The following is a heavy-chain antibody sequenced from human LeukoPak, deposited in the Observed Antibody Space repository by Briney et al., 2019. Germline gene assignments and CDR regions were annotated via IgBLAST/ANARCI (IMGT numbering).Heavy chain of an antibody. CDR1: GGSFSGYY. Sequence: SETLSLTCAVYGGSFSGYYWSWIRQPPGKGLEWIGNIYHSGSTYYNPSLKSRVTISVDTSKNQFSLKLSSVTAADTAVYYCARDPGYSYGSYYFDYWGQGTLVTVSS. CDR3: ARDPGYSYGSYYFDY. D-gene: IGHD5-18*01. V-gene: IGHV4-34*01. J-gene: IGHJ4*02. CDR2: IYHSGST.